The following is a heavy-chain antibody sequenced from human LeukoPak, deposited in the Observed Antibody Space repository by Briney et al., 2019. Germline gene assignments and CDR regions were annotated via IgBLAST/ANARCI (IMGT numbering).Heavy chain of an antibody. CDR3: ARAGKAARPGTNNYYYYGMDV. V-gene: IGHV3-74*01. CDR1: GFTVSSNY. Sequence: PGGSVRLSCAASGFTVSSNYMSWVRQAPGKGLEWVSSISGSGGSTSYADSVKGRFTISRDNAKNTLYLQMNSLRAEDTAVYYCARAGKAARPGTNNYYYYGMDVWGQGTTVTVSS. CDR2: ISGSGGST. D-gene: IGHD6-6*01. J-gene: IGHJ6*02.